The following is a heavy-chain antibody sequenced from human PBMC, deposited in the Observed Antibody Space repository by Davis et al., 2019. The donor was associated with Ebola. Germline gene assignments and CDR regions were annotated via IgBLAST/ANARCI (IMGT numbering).Heavy chain of an antibody. D-gene: IGHD3-3*01. CDR1: GGSISSSTYY. CDR3: ARDDAIFQGILDY. Sequence: PSETLSLTCTVSGGSISSSTYYWGWIRQPPGKGLEWLGSIDYTGNTYYNPSLKSRVTISVDTSKNEFSLKLSSVTAADTAVYYCARDDAIFQGILDYWGQGTLVTVSS. CDR2: IDYTGNT. J-gene: IGHJ4*02. V-gene: IGHV4-39*07.